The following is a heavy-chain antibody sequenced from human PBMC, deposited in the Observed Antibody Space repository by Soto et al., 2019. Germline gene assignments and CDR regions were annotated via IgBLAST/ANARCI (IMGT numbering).Heavy chain of an antibody. J-gene: IGHJ6*02. V-gene: IGHV5-51*01. Sequence: GESLKISCKGSVFNFSTYWIGWVRQMPGKGLEWVGIIYPGDSDTRYNPSFQGQVAISADKSISTAYLQWSSLKASDTAMYYCARQDSYYYYYGLDVWGQGTTVTVSS. CDR3: ARQDSYYYYYGLDV. CDR1: VFNFSTYW. CDR2: IYPGDSDT.